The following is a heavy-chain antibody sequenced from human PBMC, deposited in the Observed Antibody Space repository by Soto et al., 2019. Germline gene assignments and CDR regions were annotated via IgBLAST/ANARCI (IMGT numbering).Heavy chain of an antibody. Sequence: PSETLSLTCAVSGYSISSGSWWSWVRQPPGKGLEWIGEIHHDGGTYYHSSLRSRVTISLDTSRNQLSLDLKSVTVADTAFYYCAKAGSWYLDSWGQGRLVTVSS. V-gene: IGHV4-4*02. CDR1: GYSISSGSW. CDR3: AKAGSWYLDS. J-gene: IGHJ4*02. D-gene: IGHD3-10*01. CDR2: IHHDGGT.